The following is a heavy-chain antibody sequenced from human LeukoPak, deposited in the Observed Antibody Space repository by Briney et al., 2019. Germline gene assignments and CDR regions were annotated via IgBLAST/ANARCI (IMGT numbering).Heavy chain of an antibody. J-gene: IGHJ4*02. CDR2: ISGSGGST. CDR3: AKDRVVGRAEYFDY. D-gene: IGHD2-15*01. CDR1: GFTFSSYA. V-gene: IGHV3-23*01. Sequence: GGSLRLSCAAPGFTFSSYAMSWVRQAPGKGLEWVSAISGSGGSTYYADSVKGRFTISRDNSKNTLYLQMNSLRAEDTAVYYCAKDRVVGRAEYFDYWGQGTLVTVSS.